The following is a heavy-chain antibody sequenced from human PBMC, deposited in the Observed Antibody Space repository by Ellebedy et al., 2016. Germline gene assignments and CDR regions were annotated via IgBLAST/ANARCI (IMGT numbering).Heavy chain of an antibody. CDR3: ARYLLEDIVVVPAAMREVASGLYNWFDP. CDR1: GGSISSSSYY. V-gene: IGHV4-39*07. D-gene: IGHD2-2*01. Sequence: SETLSLTXTVSGGSISSSSYYWGWIRQPPGKGLEWIGSIYYSGSTYYNPSLKSRVTISVDTSKNQFSLKLSSVTAADTAVYYCARYLLEDIVVVPAAMREVASGLYNWFDPWGQGTLVTVSS. CDR2: IYYSGST. J-gene: IGHJ5*02.